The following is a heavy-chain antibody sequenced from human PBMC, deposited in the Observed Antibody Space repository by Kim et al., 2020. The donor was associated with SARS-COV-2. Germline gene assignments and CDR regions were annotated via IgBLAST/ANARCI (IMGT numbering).Heavy chain of an antibody. J-gene: IGHJ4*02. CDR1: GGSISSSSYY. D-gene: IGHD5-12*01. CDR3: ARYSGYDFDY. Sequence: SETLSLTCTVSGGSISSSSYYWGWIRQPPGKGLEWIGSIYYSGSTYYNPSLKSRVTISVDTSKNQFSLKLSSVTAADTAVYYCARYSGYDFDYWGQGTLVTVSS. CDR2: IYYSGST. V-gene: IGHV4-39*07.